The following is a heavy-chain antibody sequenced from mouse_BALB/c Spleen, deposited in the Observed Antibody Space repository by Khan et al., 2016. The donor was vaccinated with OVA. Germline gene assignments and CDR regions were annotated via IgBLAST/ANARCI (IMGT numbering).Heavy chain of an antibody. V-gene: IGHV1-69*02. CDR1: GYTFTSYW. CDR2: IYPSDSYT. Sequence: VKLQESGAELVRPGASVKLSCKASGYTFTSYWINWVKQRPGQGLEWIGNIYPSDSYTNYNQKFKDKATLTVDKSSSTAYMPLSSPTSEDSAVYYCTRRGGNYVPYFDYWGQGTTLTVSS. J-gene: IGHJ2*01. D-gene: IGHD2-1*01. CDR3: TRRGGNYVPYFDY.